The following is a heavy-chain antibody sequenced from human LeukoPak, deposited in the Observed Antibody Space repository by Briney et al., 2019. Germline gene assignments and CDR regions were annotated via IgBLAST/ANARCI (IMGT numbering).Heavy chain of an antibody. V-gene: IGHV4-34*01. CDR1: GGSFSGYY. Sequence: PSETLSLTCAVFGGSFSGYYWSWLPQSPEKGLVWIGEMSHTGTTNYNPSLKSRVTVSVDTSKKQFSLNLRSVTAADTAVYYCARGLHYNILTGGMDVWGQGTTVIVSS. J-gene: IGHJ6*02. CDR2: MSHTGTT. D-gene: IGHD3-9*01. CDR3: ARGLHYNILTGGMDV.